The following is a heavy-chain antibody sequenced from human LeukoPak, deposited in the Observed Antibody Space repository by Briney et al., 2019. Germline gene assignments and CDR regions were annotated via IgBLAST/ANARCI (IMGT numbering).Heavy chain of an antibody. CDR1: GGSFSGYY. V-gene: IGHV4-34*01. Sequence: SETLSLTCAVYGGSFSGYYWSWIRQPPGKGLEWIGEINHSGSTNYNPSLKSRVTMSVDTSKNQFSLKLSSVTAADTAVYYCARGTYYYDSSGYYPLDYWGQGTLVTVSS. J-gene: IGHJ4*02. CDR2: INHSGST. D-gene: IGHD3-22*01. CDR3: ARGTYYYDSSGYYPLDY.